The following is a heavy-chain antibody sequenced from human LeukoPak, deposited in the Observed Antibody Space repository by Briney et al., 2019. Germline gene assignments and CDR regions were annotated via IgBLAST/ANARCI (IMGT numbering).Heavy chain of an antibody. Sequence: GGSLRLSCAASGFTFSSYWMHWVRQAPGKGLVWLSRINGDGYSISYADSVKGRFTISRDNAKNTLYLQMNSLRAEDTAMYYCARGEAVRGTDHWGRGALVTVSS. V-gene: IGHV3-74*01. CDR1: GFTFSSYW. CDR2: INGDGYSI. J-gene: IGHJ4*02. D-gene: IGHD2-15*01. CDR3: ARGEAVRGTDH.